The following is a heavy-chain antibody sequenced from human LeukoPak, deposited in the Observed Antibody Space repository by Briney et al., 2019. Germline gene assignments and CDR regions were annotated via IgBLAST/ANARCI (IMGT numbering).Heavy chain of an antibody. D-gene: IGHD6-13*01. V-gene: IGHV3-23*01. CDR1: GFSFSSNT. J-gene: IGHJ5*02. Sequence: HPGGSLRLSCAGSGFSFSSNTMSWVRQAPGKGLEWVSAISGSGGSTYYADSVKGRFTISRDNSKNPLYLQMNSLRAEDTAVYYCAKAQYSSSWRNWFDPWGQGTLVTVSS. CDR3: AKAQYSSSWRNWFDP. CDR2: ISGSGGST.